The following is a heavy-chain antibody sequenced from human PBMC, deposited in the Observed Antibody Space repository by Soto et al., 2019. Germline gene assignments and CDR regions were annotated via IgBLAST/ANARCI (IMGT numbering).Heavy chain of an antibody. CDR3: ARTSPRGSGTWFDP. CDR1: GGSISSDDYY. CDR2: IYHSGSS. D-gene: IGHD3-10*01. Sequence: SETLSLTCTVSGGSISSDDYYWSWLRQPPGKGLEWIGYIYHSGSSYYNPSLKSRVTISIDTSKNQLSLKLSSVTAADTAVYYCARTSPRGSGTWFDPWGQGTLVTVS. V-gene: IGHV4-30-4*01. J-gene: IGHJ5*02.